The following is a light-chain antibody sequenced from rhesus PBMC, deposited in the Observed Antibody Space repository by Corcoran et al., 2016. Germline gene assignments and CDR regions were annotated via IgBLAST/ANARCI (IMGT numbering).Light chain of an antibody. J-gene: IGKJ4*01. CDR2: DAS. V-gene: IGKV3-35*01. CDR1: QSVSSS. CDR3: QQYSNWPPLT. Sequence: EIVLTQSPATLSLSPGERATLSCRASQSVSSSLAWYQQKPGQAPRLLIYDASSRATGIPDRFSGSWSGTDFNLTISSLEPEDVGVYYCQQYSNWPPLTFGGGTKVELK.